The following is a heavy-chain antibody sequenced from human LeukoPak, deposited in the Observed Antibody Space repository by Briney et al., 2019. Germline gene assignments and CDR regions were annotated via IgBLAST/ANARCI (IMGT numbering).Heavy chain of an antibody. Sequence: PGGSLRLSCAASGFSLSSKWMHWVRQAPGKGLVWVSRISSDGSSTHYADSVKGRFTVSRDNAKNTLFLQMNSLRAEDTAVYYCASQFSGGGHWGQGTLVAVSS. D-gene: IGHD3-10*01. V-gene: IGHV3-74*01. J-gene: IGHJ4*02. CDR1: GFSLSSKW. CDR2: ISSDGSST. CDR3: ASQFSGGGH.